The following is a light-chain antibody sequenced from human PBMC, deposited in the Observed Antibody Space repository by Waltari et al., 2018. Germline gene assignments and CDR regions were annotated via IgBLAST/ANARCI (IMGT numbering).Light chain of an antibody. Sequence: QSVLTQSPSASGTPGQRVTISCSGSSSNIGSNTVNWYQHLPGTAPKPLLSTNNQRSSGVPDRFSGFTSGTSASLAISGLQSEDEADYFCAAWDDRLNGPVFGGGTKVTVL. CDR1: SSNIGSNT. J-gene: IGLJ3*02. CDR2: TNN. CDR3: AAWDDRLNGPV. V-gene: IGLV1-44*01.